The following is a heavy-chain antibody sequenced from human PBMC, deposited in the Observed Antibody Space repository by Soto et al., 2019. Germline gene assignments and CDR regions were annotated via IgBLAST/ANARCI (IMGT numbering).Heavy chain of an antibody. J-gene: IGHJ6*02. CDR1: GGSISSYY. D-gene: IGHD3-3*01. V-gene: IGHV4-59*01. CDR3: ARDRSTYYDFWIGYWTRAYYYGMDV. CDR2: IYYSGST. Sequence: SETLSLTCTVSGGSISSYYWSWIRQPPGKGLEWIGYIYYSGSTNYNPSLKSRVTISVDTSKNQFSLKLSSVTAADTAVYYCARDRSTYYDFWIGYWTRAYYYGMDVWGQGTTVTVSS.